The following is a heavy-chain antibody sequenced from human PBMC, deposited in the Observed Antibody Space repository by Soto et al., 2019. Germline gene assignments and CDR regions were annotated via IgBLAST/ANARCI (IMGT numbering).Heavy chain of an antibody. CDR1: GLTLSSSG. J-gene: IGHJ3*02. Sequence: HPGGSLRLSCVASGLTLSSSGMHWVRQAPGKGLEWVAVISYDVNNKLYADSVKGRFTISRDNHKNTLYLQMNSLRVEDTAVYYCAKGVLTFGGVRDAFDIWGQGTMVTVSS. CDR3: AKGVLTFGGVRDAFDI. V-gene: IGHV3-30*18. D-gene: IGHD3-16*01. CDR2: ISYDVNNK.